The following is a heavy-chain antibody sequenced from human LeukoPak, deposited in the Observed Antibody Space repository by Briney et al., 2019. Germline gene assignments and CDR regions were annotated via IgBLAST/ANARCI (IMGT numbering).Heavy chain of an antibody. CDR2: ISGSGDST. V-gene: IGHV3-23*01. CDR1: GLTFSSYA. D-gene: IGHD6-19*01. Sequence: PGGALRLSCAASGLTFSSYAMGWVRQAPGKGLEWVSTISGSGDSTYYADSVKGRFTVSRDNSKNTLSLQMKSLRADDTAVYYCAARPPIAVAGPFDYWGQGTLVTVSS. CDR3: AARPPIAVAGPFDY. J-gene: IGHJ4*02.